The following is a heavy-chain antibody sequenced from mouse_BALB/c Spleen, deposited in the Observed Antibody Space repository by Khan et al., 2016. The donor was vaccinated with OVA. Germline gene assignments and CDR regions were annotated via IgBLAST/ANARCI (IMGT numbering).Heavy chain of an antibody. CDR3: ARREKYGYDPSWFAY. V-gene: IGHV1-61*01. Sequence: QVQLQQPGAELVRPGASVKLSCKASGYTFTSYWMNWVRQRPGQGLDWIGKINPSDSETHYNQMFKDKATLTVDQSSGTAYMQLSSRTSEDSAVYYCARREKYGYDPSWFAYWGQGTLVTVSA. D-gene: IGHD2-2*01. J-gene: IGHJ3*01. CDR1: GYTFTSYW. CDR2: INPSDSET.